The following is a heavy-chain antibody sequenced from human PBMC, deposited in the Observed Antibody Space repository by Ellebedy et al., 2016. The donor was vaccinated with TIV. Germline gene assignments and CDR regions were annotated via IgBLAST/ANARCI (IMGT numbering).Heavy chain of an antibody. CDR2: IKQDGSEK. V-gene: IGHV3-7*01. CDR3: ARDPYWDSSGYYYSYFQH. J-gene: IGHJ1*01. CDR1: GFTFSSYW. D-gene: IGHD3-22*01. Sequence: PGGSLRLSCAASGFTFSSYWMSWVRQTSGKGLEWVANIKQDGSEKYYVDSVKGRFTISRDNAKKSLHLQINRLRAEDTAVYYCARDPYWDSSGYYYSYFQHWGQGTLVTVSS.